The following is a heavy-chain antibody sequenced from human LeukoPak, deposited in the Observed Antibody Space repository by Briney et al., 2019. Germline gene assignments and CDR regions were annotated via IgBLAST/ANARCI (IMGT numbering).Heavy chain of an antibody. CDR2: IYTSGST. CDR3: ARAVSALIDY. V-gene: IGHV4-61*02. Sequence: SETLSLTCTVSGGSISSGSYYWSWIRQPAGKGLEWIGRIYTSGSTNYNPSLKSRVTISVDTSKNQFSLKLSSVTAADTAVYYCARAVSALIDYWGQGTLVTVSS. J-gene: IGHJ4*02. D-gene: IGHD3-16*02. CDR1: GGSISSGSYY.